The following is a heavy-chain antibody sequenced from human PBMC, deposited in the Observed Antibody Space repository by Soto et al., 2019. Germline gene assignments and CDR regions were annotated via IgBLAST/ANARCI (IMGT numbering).Heavy chain of an antibody. CDR3: ATTFNYYDSSGPQGWFDP. D-gene: IGHD3-22*01. Sequence: ASVKVSFKASGYTFTSYGISWLRQAPGQGLEWMGWISAYNGNTNYAQKLQGRVTMTTDTSTSTAYMELRSLRSDDTAVYYCATTFNYYDSSGPQGWFDPWGQGTLVTVSS. V-gene: IGHV1-18*04. CDR2: ISAYNGNT. CDR1: GYTFTSYG. J-gene: IGHJ5*02.